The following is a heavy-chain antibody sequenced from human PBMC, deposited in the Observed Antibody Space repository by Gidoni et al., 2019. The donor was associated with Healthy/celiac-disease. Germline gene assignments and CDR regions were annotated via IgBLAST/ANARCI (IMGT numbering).Heavy chain of an antibody. CDR3: ARVWGRFIAAAGTNRPFDY. CDR2: IKQDGSEK. D-gene: IGHD6-13*01. Sequence: EVQLVESGGGLVQPGGSLRLSCAASGFTFSSYWMSWVRQAPGKGLEWVANIKQDGSEKYYVDSVKGRFTISRDNAKNSLYLQMNSLRAEDTAVYYCARVWGRFIAAAGTNRPFDYWGQGTLVTVSS. V-gene: IGHV3-7*03. J-gene: IGHJ4*02. CDR1: GFTFSSYW.